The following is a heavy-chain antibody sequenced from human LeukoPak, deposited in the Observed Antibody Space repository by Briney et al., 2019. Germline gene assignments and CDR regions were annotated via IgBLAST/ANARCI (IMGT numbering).Heavy chain of an antibody. J-gene: IGHJ3*02. CDR2: ISGSGGST. CDR3: AKDIGIVVDITTQQGNDAFDI. V-gene: IGHV3-23*01. CDR1: GFTFSSYA. Sequence: GGSLRLSCAASGFTFSSYAMSWVRQAPGKGLEWVSAISGSGGSTYYADSVKGRFTISRDNSKNTLYLQMNSLRAEDTAVYYCAKDIGIVVDITTQQGNDAFDIWGQGTMVTVSS. D-gene: IGHD3-22*01.